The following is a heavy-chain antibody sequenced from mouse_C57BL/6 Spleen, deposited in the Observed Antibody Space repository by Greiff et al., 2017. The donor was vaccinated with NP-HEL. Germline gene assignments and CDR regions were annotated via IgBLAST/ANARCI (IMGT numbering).Heavy chain of an antibody. D-gene: IGHD1-1*01. J-gene: IGHJ1*03. CDR2: FYPGSGSI. CDR1: GYTFTEYT. CDR3: ARHEAPYYYGSSPPYFDV. Sequence: QVQLQQSGAELVKPGASVKLSCKASGYTFTEYTIHWVKQRSGQGLEWIGWFYPGSGSIKYNEKFKDKATLTADKSSSTVYMELSRVTSEDSAVYFCARHEAPYYYGSSPPYFDVWGTGTTVTVAS. V-gene: IGHV1-62-2*01.